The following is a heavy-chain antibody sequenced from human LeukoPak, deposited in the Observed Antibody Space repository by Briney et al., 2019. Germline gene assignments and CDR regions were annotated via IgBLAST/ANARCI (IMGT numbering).Heavy chain of an antibody. CDR1: GGSISSSSYY. J-gene: IGHJ2*01. V-gene: IGHV4-39*01. D-gene: IGHD3-22*01. CDR3: ARGITMIVVVIHDWYFDL. Sequence: SETLSLTCTVSGGSISSSSYYWGWIRQPPGKGLEWIGGIYYSGSTSYNPSLKSRVTISVNTSKNQFSQKLSSVTAADTAVYYCARGITMIVVVIHDWYFDLWGRGTLVTVSS. CDR2: IYYSGST.